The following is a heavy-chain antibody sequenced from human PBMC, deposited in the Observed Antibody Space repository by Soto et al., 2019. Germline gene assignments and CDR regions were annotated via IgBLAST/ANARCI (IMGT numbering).Heavy chain of an antibody. CDR2: GSYSGTT. Sequence: QVQLQESGPGLVKPSETLSLTCTVSGVSVNSGSFYWAWIRQPPGKGLEWIGFGSYSGTTNYKPSLKSRVTISVDTSRSQISLKVTSLTAADTAVYYCARGATVTQYDYGGQGTLVTVSS. V-gene: IGHV4-61*01. J-gene: IGHJ4*02. CDR3: ARGATVTQYDY. D-gene: IGHD4-17*01. CDR1: GVSVNSGSFY.